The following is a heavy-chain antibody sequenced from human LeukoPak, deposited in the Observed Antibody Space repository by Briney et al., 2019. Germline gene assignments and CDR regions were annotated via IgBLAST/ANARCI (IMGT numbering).Heavy chain of an antibody. V-gene: IGHV4-59*01. CDR3: ARASPSLYYYFDY. Sequence: SETLSLTCTVSGGSFSSYYWSWIRQPPGKGLEWIGCIYCSGSTNYNPSLKSRVTISVDTSKNQFSLKLSSVTAADTAVYYCARASPSLYYYFDYWGQGTLVTVSS. CDR2: IYCSGST. D-gene: IGHD6-13*01. CDR1: GGSFSSYY. J-gene: IGHJ4*02.